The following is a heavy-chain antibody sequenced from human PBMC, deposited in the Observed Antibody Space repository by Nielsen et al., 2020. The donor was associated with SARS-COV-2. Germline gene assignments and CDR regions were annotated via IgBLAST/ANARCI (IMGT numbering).Heavy chain of an antibody. V-gene: IGHV2-70*11. D-gene: IGHD3-22*01. CDR2: IDWDDDK. CDR3: ARTKYYYDSSGSEGYYYYGMDV. J-gene: IGHJ6*02. Sequence: WIRQPPEKALEWLARIDWDDDKYYSTSLKTRLTISKDTSKNQVVLTMTNMDPVDTATYYCARTKYYYDSSGSEGYYYYGMDVWGQGTTVTVSS.